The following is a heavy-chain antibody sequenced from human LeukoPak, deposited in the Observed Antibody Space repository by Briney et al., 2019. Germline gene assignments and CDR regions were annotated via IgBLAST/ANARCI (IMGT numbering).Heavy chain of an antibody. CDR1: GGSISNYY. CDR3: ARGLYVDTAMALYNWFDP. D-gene: IGHD5-18*01. CDR2: IYHSGST. V-gene: IGHV4-38-2*02. J-gene: IGHJ5*02. Sequence: SETLSLTCTVSGGSISNYYWSWIRQPPGKGLEWIGSIYHSGSTYYNPSLKSRVTISVDTSKNQFSLKLSSVTAADTAVYYCARGLYVDTAMALYNWFDPWGQGTLVTVSS.